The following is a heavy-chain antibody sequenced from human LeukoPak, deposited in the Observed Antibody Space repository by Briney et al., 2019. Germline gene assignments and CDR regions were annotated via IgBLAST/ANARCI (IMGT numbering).Heavy chain of an antibody. D-gene: IGHD3-16*01. V-gene: IGHV3-23*01. CDR3: AKGVDASGIYYYFYMDV. Sequence: GGSLRLSCADSGFTFSNFAMTWVRQAPGKVLEWVSSISGSGGSRYYVDSVKGRFTISRDKSKNTLYLQMNNLRAEDTAVYYCAKGVDASGIYYYFYMDVWGKGTTVSVSS. CDR2: ISGSGGSR. J-gene: IGHJ6*03. CDR1: GFTFSNFA.